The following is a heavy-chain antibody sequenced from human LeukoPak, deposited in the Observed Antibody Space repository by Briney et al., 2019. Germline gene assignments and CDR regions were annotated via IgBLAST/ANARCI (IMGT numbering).Heavy chain of an antibody. CDR2: ISSSGSTI. J-gene: IGHJ4*02. D-gene: IGHD3-22*01. CDR3: ARMVYYYDISGYYFLDY. V-gene: IGHV3-48*03. Sequence: GRSLRLSCAASEFTFSSYEMNWVRQAPGKGLEWVSYISSSGSTIHYADSVKGRFTISRDNAKNSLYLQMNSLRAEDTAVYYCARMVYYYDISGYYFLDYWGQGTLVTVSS. CDR1: EFTFSSYE.